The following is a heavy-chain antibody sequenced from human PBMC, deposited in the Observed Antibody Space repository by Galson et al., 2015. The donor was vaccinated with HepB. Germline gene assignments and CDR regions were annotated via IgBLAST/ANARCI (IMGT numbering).Heavy chain of an antibody. V-gene: IGHV1-18*01. CDR1: GYTFDSHG. Sequence: SVKVSCKASGYTFDSHGITWVRQAPGQGLEWMGWINSYNSHTNDAQKFQDRVTLTTDTSTSTAYMELRALRSEDTAVYYCARDGSCRGGYCYSAFDSWGQGTVVTVSS. D-gene: IGHD2-15*01. CDR2: INSYNSHT. J-gene: IGHJ3*02. CDR3: ARDGSCRGGYCYSAFDS.